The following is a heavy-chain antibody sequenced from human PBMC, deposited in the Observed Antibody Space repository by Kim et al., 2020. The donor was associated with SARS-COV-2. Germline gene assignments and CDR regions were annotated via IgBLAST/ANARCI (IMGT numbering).Heavy chain of an antibody. J-gene: IGHJ6*03. CDR1: VGSFSDSY. CDR3: ARRRFSRGTYNYYMDV. V-gene: IGHV4-34*01. CDR2: VNHGGRS. Sequence: SETLSLTCAVYVGSFSDSYWSWIRQPPGKGLEWIGEVNHGGRSNYIPSLKSRLTMSVDTSKNQFSLKLTSVTAADTAVYYCARRRFSRGTYNYYMDVWG. D-gene: IGHD3-16*01.